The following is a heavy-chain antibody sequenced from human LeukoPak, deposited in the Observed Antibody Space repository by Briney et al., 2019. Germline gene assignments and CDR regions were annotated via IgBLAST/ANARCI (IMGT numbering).Heavy chain of an antibody. CDR2: IDPRDSFT. CDR1: GSTFTSYW. CDR3: VRHYASGQDY. D-gene: IGHD3-10*01. Sequence: GESLKISCKASGSTFTSYWISWVRHTPGKGLEWMARIDPRDSFTRYGPSFQGHVTISSDKSINTAYLHWSSLKASDIATYYCVRHYASGQDYWGQGTLVTVSS. V-gene: IGHV5-10-1*01. J-gene: IGHJ4*02.